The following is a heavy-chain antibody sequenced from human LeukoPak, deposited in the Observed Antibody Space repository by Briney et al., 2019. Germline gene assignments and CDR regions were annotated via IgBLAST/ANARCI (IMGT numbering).Heavy chain of an antibody. CDR2: ISTSSSHI. Sequence: GGSLRLSCAASGFTFSNYNMNWVRQAPGKGLEWVSSISTSSSHIYYADSVEGRFTISRDNAKNSLYLQMNSLRADDTVVYYCARDRYGATGGQGTLVTVSS. CDR1: GFTFSNYN. D-gene: IGHD4-17*01. CDR3: ARDRYGAT. V-gene: IGHV3-21*01. J-gene: IGHJ4*02.